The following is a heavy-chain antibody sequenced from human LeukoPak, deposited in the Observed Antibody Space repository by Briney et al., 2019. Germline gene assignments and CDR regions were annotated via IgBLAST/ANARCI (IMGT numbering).Heavy chain of an antibody. D-gene: IGHD3-22*01. V-gene: IGHV3-72*01. CDR3: ARVNSGGYYYFDY. Sequence: PGGSLRLSCAASGFTFSDHYMDWVRQAPGKGLEWVGRTRNTGNSYTTEYASSVKGRFTISRDDSKNSLCLQMNSLKTEDTAVYYCARVNSGGYYYFDYWGQGTLVTVSS. J-gene: IGHJ4*02. CDR1: GFTFSDHY. CDR2: TRNTGNSYTT.